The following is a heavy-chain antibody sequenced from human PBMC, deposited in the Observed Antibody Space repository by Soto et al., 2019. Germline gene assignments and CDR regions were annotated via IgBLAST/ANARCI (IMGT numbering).Heavy chain of an antibody. CDR3: VKEMGSRFDWSHYCDF. Sequence: GSLRLSCSGSGFTFYHYTRHWVRQAPGRGLEFVSAINVNATGIFYAESVTGRFSMSRDNSKNTVYLLMNGLIYEDTAVYYCVKEMGSRFDWSHYCDFWGRGIQVTAPQ. J-gene: IGHJ4*01. CDR1: GFTFYHYT. CDR2: INVNATGI. V-gene: IGHV3-64D*06. D-gene: IGHD3-9*01.